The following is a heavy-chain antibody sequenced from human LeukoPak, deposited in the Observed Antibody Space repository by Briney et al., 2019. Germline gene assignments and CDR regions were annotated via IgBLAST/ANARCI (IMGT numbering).Heavy chain of an antibody. CDR1: GFTFSSFA. J-gene: IGHJ4*02. V-gene: IGHV3-23*01. Sequence: GGSLRHSCATSGFTFSSFAMSWVRQTPGKGLEWVSDISGGGGSTSYADSVKGRFTISRDNSKNTLHLQMNSLRAEDTAVYYCAKSAPYYDFWSGYYAFDYWGQGSLVTVSS. D-gene: IGHD3-3*01. CDR2: ISGGGGST. CDR3: AKSAPYYDFWSGYYAFDY.